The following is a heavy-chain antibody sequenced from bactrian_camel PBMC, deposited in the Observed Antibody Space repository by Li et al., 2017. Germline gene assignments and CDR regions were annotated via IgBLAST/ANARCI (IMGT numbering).Heavy chain of an antibody. Sequence: LVESGGGSVQAGGSLNISCVISGYTYGGPTSGHCMGWFRQAPGREREQVAAIDADGGPVYADSVKGRFIISKDNAKNTLYLQMNSLKPEDTAMYYCAASWDVTALEALGRIARPEFGYWGEGTQVTVS. CDR3: AASWDVTALEALGRIARPEFGY. CDR2: IDADGGP. J-gene: IGHJ6*01. V-gene: IGHV3S55*01. CDR1: GYTYGGPT. D-gene: IGHD5*01.